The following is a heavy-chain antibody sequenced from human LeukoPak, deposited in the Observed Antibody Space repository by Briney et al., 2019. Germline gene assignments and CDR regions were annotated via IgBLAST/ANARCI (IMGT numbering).Heavy chain of an antibody. CDR2: NNEEETQK. J-gene: IGHJ4*02. CDR1: IFPFSRSC. D-gene: IGHD3-16*01. Sequence: GGSLTLSCAVSIFPFSRSCVICPRRARGGAGEGVANNNEEETQKYYVDSVKCRFSISRDNAKSSVYLQMDSLRAGDTAIYYCTTSNRLWGRSDSWGQGTLVTVSS. V-gene: IGHV3-7*01. CDR3: TTSNRLWGRSDS.